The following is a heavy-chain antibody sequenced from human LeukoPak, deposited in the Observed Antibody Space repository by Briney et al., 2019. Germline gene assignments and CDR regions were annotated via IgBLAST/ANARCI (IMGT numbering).Heavy chain of an antibody. CDR3: ATAYFWSGYSKLPEDWYFDL. CDR2: FDPEDGET. D-gene: IGHD3-3*01. J-gene: IGHJ2*01. Sequence: ASVKVSRKVSGYTLTELSMHWVRQAPGKGLEWMGGFDPEDGETIYAQKFQGRVTMTEDTSTDTAYMELSSLRSEDTAVYYCATAYFWSGYSKLPEDWYFDLWGRGTLVTVSS. V-gene: IGHV1-24*01. CDR1: GYTLTELS.